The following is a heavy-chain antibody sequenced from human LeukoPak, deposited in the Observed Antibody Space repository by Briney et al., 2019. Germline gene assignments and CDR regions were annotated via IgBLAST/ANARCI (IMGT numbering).Heavy chain of an antibody. CDR2: IYYSGST. CDR3: ARDYDFWSGYPDFRHCYYMDV. Sequence: SETLSLTCTVSGGSISSSSYYWGWIRQPPGKGLEWIGSIYYSGSTYYNPSLKSRVTISVGTSKNQFSLKLSSVTAADTAVYYCARDYDFWSGYPDFRHCYYMDVWGKGTTVTVSS. J-gene: IGHJ6*03. CDR1: GGSISSSSYY. V-gene: IGHV4-39*07. D-gene: IGHD3-3*01.